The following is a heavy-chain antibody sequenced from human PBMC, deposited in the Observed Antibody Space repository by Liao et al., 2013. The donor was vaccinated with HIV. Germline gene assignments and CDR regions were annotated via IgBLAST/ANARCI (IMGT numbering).Heavy chain of an antibody. CDR2: IYTTGNT. J-gene: IGHJ4*02. D-gene: IGHD3-10*01. V-gene: IGHV4-4*07. CDR3: ARDGFHFGSGTLGFDY. CDR1: GVSMNNYY. Sequence: VQLQESGPGLVKPSETLSLTCTVSGVSMNNYYWNWIRQSAGKGLEWIGRIYTTGNTNYNPSLNSRVTMSVDTPKNQFSLRLNSVTAADTAVYYCARDGFHFGSGTLGFDYWGQGILITGLL.